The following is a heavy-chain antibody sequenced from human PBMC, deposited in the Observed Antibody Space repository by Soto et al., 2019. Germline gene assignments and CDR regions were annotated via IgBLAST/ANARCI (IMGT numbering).Heavy chain of an antibody. D-gene: IGHD3-10*01. V-gene: IGHV4-30-4*01. CDR2: IYYSGST. Sequence: SETLSLTCTVSGGSISSGDYYWSWIRQPPGKDLEWIGYIYYSGSTYYNPSLKSRVTISVDTSKNQFSLKLSSVTAADTAVYYCANYGSGSPQFNWFDPWGQGTLVTVSS. CDR3: ANYGSGSPQFNWFDP. J-gene: IGHJ5*02. CDR1: GGSISSGDYY.